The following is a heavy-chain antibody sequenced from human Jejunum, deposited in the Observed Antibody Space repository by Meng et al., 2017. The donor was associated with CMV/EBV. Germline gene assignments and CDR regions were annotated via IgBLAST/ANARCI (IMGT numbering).Heavy chain of an antibody. CDR1: GDDE. Sequence: GDDEERGERKEKGEGMEWVRKKRTKAKGEKKENEEYEKGRYTIYRDESKSIAYLHMDSLKSEDTGLYYCVPWRGLSWSDYWGQGTLVTVSS. D-gene: IGHD2-2*01. J-gene: IGHJ4*02. V-gene: IGHV3-49*04. CDR2: KRTKAKGEKK. CDR3: VPWRGLSWSDY.